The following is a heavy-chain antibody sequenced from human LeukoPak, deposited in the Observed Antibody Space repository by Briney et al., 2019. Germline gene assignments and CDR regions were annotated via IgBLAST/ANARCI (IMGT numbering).Heavy chain of an antibody. CDR3: VREGNHYDILTGYPLGY. D-gene: IGHD3-9*01. Sequence: SETLSLTCTVSGGSISSSSYYWGWIRQPPGKGLEWIGSIHYSGSAYYNPSLKSRVTISVDTSKNQFSLKLSSVTAADTAVYYCVREGNHYDILTGYPLGYWGQGTLVTVSS. CDR2: IHYSGSA. V-gene: IGHV4-39*07. J-gene: IGHJ4*02. CDR1: GGSISSSSYY.